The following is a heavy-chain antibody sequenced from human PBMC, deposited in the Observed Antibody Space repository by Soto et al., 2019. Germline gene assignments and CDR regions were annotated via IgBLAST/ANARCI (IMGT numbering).Heavy chain of an antibody. V-gene: IGHV3-9*01. CDR2: ISWNSGSI. Sequence: GGSLRLSCAASGFTFDDYAMHWVRQAPGKGLEWVSGISWNSGSIGYADSVKGRVTISRDNAKNSLYLQMHSLRAEDTALYYCAKTPNRRYDSSGYYFDYWGQGTLVTVSS. CDR1: GFTFDDYA. CDR3: AKTPNRRYDSSGYYFDY. D-gene: IGHD3-22*01. J-gene: IGHJ4*02.